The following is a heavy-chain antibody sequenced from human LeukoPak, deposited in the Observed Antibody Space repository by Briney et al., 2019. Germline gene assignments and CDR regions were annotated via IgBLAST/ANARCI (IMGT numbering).Heavy chain of an antibody. Sequence: SETLSLTCTVSGGSISSYYWGWIRQPPGKGLEWIGTIYHSGSTFYNPSLKRRVTISVDTSKNQFSLKLSPVTAADTAVYYCAKDYGDYVSYYYMDVWGKGTTVTVSS. J-gene: IGHJ6*03. CDR3: AKDYGDYVSYYYMDV. CDR2: IYHSGST. CDR1: GGSISSYY. D-gene: IGHD4-17*01. V-gene: IGHV4-59*04.